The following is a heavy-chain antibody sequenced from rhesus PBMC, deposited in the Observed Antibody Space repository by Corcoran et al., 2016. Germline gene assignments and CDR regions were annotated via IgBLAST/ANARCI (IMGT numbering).Heavy chain of an antibody. CDR3: ARGQYTNWYYFDY. CDR1: GFSLTTSGKG. J-gene: IGHJ4*01. CDR2: IYWEDDK. V-gene: IGHV2-174*01. Sequence: QVTLQESGPAPVKPTQTLTMTCTFPGFSLTTSGKGVGWTRQPPGKALEWRALIYWEDDKRYSTSLQRRLTVSKDTANNQVVLTMTNMGPVATATYYCARGQYTNWYYFDYWGQGVLVTVSS. D-gene: IGHD6-13*01.